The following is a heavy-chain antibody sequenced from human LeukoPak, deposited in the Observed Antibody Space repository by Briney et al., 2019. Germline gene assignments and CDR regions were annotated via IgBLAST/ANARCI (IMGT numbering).Heavy chain of an antibody. J-gene: IGHJ4*02. V-gene: IGHV3-66*01. CDR2: IYSGGST. D-gene: IGHD5-24*01. CDR1: GFTVSSNY. CDR3: ARDFFGDGYPRQDY. Sequence: PGGSLRLSCAASGFTVSSNYMSWVRQAPGKGLEWVSVIYSGGSTYYADSVKGRFTISRDNSKNTLYLRMNSLRAEDTAVYYCARDFFGDGYPRQDYWGQGTLVTVSS.